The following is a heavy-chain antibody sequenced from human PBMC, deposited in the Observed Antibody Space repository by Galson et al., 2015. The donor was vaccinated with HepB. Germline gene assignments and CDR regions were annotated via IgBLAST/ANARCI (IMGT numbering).Heavy chain of an antibody. J-gene: IGHJ4*02. Sequence: SLRLSCAASGFTFSSYSMNWVRQAPGKGLEWVSSISSSSSYIYYADSVKGRFTISRDNAKNSLYLQMNSLRAEDTAVYYCARDRGFWSGYYDYWGQGTLVTVSS. CDR2: ISSSSSYI. CDR3: ARDRGFWSGYYDY. V-gene: IGHV3-21*01. D-gene: IGHD3-3*01. CDR1: GFTFSSYS.